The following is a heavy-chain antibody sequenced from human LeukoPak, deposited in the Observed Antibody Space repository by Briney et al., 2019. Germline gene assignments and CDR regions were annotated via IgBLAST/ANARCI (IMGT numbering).Heavy chain of an antibody. CDR3: ALVGARRVSFDY. CDR1: GGSISSGGYY. V-gene: IGHV4-31*03. CDR2: IYYSGST. Sequence: SETLSLTCTVSGGSISSGGYYWSWIRQHPGKGLEWIGYIYYSGSTYYNPSLKSRVTISVDMSKNQFSLKLSSVTAADAAVYYCALVGARRVSFDYWGQGTLVTVSS. D-gene: IGHD1-26*01. J-gene: IGHJ4*02.